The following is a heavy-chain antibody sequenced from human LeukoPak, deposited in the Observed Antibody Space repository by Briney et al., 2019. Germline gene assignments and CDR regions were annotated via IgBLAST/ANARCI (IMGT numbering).Heavy chain of an antibody. CDR2: IYTTGST. CDR1: GGSISSGSYY. V-gene: IGHV4-61*02. CDR3: ARGKAIFGVLISYYYMDV. J-gene: IGHJ6*03. Sequence: PSQTLSLTCTVSGGSISSGSYYWSWVRQPAGKGLEWIGCIYTTGSTNYNPSLKSRVTISVDTSKNQFSLKLSSVTAADTAVYYCARGKAIFGVLISYYYMDVWGKGTTVTVSS. D-gene: IGHD3-3*01.